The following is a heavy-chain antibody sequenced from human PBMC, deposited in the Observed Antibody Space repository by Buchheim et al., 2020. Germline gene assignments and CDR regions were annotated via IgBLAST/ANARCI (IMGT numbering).Heavy chain of an antibody. CDR1: GFNISNYW. J-gene: IGHJ6*02. D-gene: IGHD2-2*01. V-gene: IGHV3-74*01. CDR3: ARSLYCCNGMDV. CDR2: INSDGSTT. Sequence: EVQLVESGGGLVQPGGSLRLSCAASGFNISNYWMYWVRQVPGKGLVWVSRINSDGSTTTYADSVKGRFTISRANAKNAVYMQMNSLGGEDAAVYYCARSLYCCNGMDVWGQGTT.